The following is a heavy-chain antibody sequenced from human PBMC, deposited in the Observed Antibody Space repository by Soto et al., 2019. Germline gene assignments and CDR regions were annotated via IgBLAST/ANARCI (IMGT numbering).Heavy chain of an antibody. CDR1: GFTFSAYA. Sequence: EVQLLESGGGLVQPGGSLRLSCAASGFTFSAYAMTWVRQAPGKGLEWVSVISGNGGSTYYADSVKGRFTISRDNSKNTLYVQMNSLRAEDTAVYYCAKAGASIRWGQGTLVTVSS. CDR3: AKAGASIR. CDR2: ISGNGGST. V-gene: IGHV3-23*01. J-gene: IGHJ4*02. D-gene: IGHD2-2*01.